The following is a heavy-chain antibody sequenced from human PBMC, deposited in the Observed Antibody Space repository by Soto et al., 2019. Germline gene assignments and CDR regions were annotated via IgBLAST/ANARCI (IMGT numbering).Heavy chain of an antibody. CDR2: TYYRSKWYN. J-gene: IGHJ4*02. CDR3: AIDRAGRLWGVFDC. Sequence: HSQTLSLTCAISGDSVSSNSAAWNCIRQSPSRGLEWLGRTYYRSKWYNDYAVSVKSRITINPDTSKDQFSLQLNSVTPEDTAVYYCAIDRAGRLWGVFDCWGQGALVTVXS. D-gene: IGHD3-16*01. CDR1: GDSVSSNSAA. V-gene: IGHV6-1*01.